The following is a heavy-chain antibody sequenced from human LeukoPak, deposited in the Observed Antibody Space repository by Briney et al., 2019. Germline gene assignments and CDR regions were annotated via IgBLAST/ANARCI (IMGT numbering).Heavy chain of an antibody. CDR1: GYTFTSYG. J-gene: IGHJ5*02. D-gene: IGHD6-13*01. CDR2: ISAYNGNT. CDR3: ARGADIAAAGDWFDP. V-gene: IGHV1-18*01. Sequence: ASVKVSCRASGYTFTSYGISWVRQAPGQGLEWMGWISAYNGNTNYAQKLQGRVTMNTDKSKSTAYMELRSLRSDDTAVYYGARGADIAAAGDWFDPWGQGTLVTVSS.